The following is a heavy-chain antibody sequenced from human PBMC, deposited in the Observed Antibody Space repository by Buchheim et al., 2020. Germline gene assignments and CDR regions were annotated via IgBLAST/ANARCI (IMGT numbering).Heavy chain of an antibody. CDR3: ARCCSGGSWDYYYYGMDV. V-gene: IGHV4-34*01. D-gene: IGHD2-15*01. Sequence: QVQLQQWGAGLLKPSETLSLTCAVYGGSFSGYYWSWIRQPPGKGLEWIGEINHSGSTNYNPSLKSRVTKSVDTSKNKFSLKLSSVTAADTAVYYCARCCSGGSWDYYYYGMDVWGQGTT. CDR1: GGSFSGYY. J-gene: IGHJ6*02. CDR2: INHSGST.